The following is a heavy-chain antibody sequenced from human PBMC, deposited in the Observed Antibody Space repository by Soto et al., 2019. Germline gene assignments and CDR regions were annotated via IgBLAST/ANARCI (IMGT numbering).Heavy chain of an antibody. D-gene: IGHD2-15*01. CDR2: IYYSGST. J-gene: IGHJ4*02. Sequence: SETLSLTCTVSGGSISSYYWSWIRQPPGKGLEWIGYIYYSGSTNYNPSLKSRVTISVDTSKNQFSLKLSSVTAADTAVYYCAGTRAAAKNADFDYWGQGTLVTVSS. V-gene: IGHV4-59*08. CDR3: AGTRAAAKNADFDY. CDR1: GGSISSYY.